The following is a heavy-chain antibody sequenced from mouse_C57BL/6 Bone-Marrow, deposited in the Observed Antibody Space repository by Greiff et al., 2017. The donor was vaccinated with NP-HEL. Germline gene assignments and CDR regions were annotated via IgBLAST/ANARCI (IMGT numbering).Heavy chain of an antibody. CDR2: IYPGGGYT. CDR1: GYTFTNYW. D-gene: IGHD1-1*01. Sequence: QVQLKESGAELVRPGTSVKMSCKASGYTFTNYWIGWAKQRPGHGLEWIGDIYPGGGYTNYNEKFKGKATLTADKSSSTAYMQFSSLTSEDSAIYYCALITTVVAPYAMDYWGQGTSVTVSS. J-gene: IGHJ4*01. V-gene: IGHV1-63*01. CDR3: ALITTVVAPYAMDY.